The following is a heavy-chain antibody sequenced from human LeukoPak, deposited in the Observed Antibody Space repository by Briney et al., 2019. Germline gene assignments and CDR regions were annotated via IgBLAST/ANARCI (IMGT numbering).Heavy chain of an antibody. Sequence: SETLSLTCDVSVSSVNGTQYWGWMRHSPGAGLEWIGSVHQTGSPYYNPSLGSRVSLSIDSTKNSFSLRLTSVNAADTAVYYCAKLRLGELSLLANAYDIWGQGTMVIVSS. J-gene: IGHJ3*02. CDR3: AKLRLGELSLLANAYDI. V-gene: IGHV4-38-2*01. D-gene: IGHD3-16*02. CDR1: VSSVNGTQY. CDR2: VHQTGSP.